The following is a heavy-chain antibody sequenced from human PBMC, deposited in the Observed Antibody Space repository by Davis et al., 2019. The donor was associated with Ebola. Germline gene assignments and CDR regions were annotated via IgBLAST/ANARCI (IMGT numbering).Heavy chain of an antibody. D-gene: IGHD2-2*01. CDR1: GYTFTGYY. CDR3: ARATHCSSTSCRGATKNWFDP. CDR2: INPNSGGT. J-gene: IGHJ5*02. Sequence: ASVKVSCKASGYTFTGYYMHWVRQAPGQGLEWMGWINPNSGGTNYAQKFQGRVTMTRDTSISTAYMELSRLRSDDTAVYYRARATHCSSTSCRGATKNWFDPWGQGTLVTVSS. V-gene: IGHV1-2*02.